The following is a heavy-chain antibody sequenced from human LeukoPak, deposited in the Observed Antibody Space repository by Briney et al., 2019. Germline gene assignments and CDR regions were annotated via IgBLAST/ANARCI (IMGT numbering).Heavy chain of an antibody. CDR2: VSGSGGST. CDR1: EFTFSSYA. Sequence: GGSLRLSCTASEFTFSSYATSWVRQAPGKGLEWVSSVSGSGGSTYYADSVMGRFTISRDNSKSTLFLQMSSLRAEDTAVYYCAKSSYYDSSGYYREYYFDYWGQGTLVTVSS. J-gene: IGHJ4*02. D-gene: IGHD3-22*01. CDR3: AKSSYYDSSGYYREYYFDY. V-gene: IGHV3-23*01.